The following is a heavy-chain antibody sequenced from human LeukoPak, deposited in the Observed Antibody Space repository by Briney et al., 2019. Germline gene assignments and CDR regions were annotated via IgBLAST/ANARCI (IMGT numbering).Heavy chain of an antibody. J-gene: IGHJ4*02. CDR1: GFTFSSYW. Sequence: GGSLRLSCAASGFTFSSYWMSWVRQAPGKGLEWVANIKQDGSEKYYVDSVKGRFTTSRDNAKNSLYLQINSLRAEDTAVYYCAREVRLRFLEWLSNNYFDYWGQGTLVTVSS. D-gene: IGHD3-3*01. V-gene: IGHV3-7*01. CDR2: IKQDGSEK. CDR3: AREVRLRFLEWLSNNYFDY.